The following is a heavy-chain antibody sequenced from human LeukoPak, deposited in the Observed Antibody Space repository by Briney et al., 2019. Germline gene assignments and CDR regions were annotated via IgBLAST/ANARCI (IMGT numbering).Heavy chain of an antibody. CDR1: GFTFSNYG. D-gene: IGHD3-10*01. V-gene: IGHV3-30*18. CDR2: ISNDGSNK. CDR3: AKPYYYGSGTYYEYFDY. J-gene: IGHJ4*02. Sequence: GGSLRLSCAASGFTFSNYGMHWVRQAPGKGLEWVAVISNDGSNKYYADSVKGRFTISRDNSKNMLDLQMNSLRAEDTAVYYCAKPYYYGSGTYYEYFDYWGQGSLVTVSS.